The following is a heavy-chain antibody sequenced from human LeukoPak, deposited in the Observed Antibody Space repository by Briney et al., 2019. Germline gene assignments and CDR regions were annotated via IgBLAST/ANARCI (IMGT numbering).Heavy chain of an antibody. CDR3: ARDPQDCSSTSCYAQNLNWFDP. D-gene: IGHD2-2*01. V-gene: IGHV3-21*01. J-gene: IGHJ5*02. CDR2: ISSSSRYL. CDR1: GFTYSSYG. Sequence: GRSLRLSRASSGFTYSSYGMNWVRQAPAKGLEGVSSISSSSRYLLYAGSEKGRFTISRDNAKNSLYLQMNSLRAEDTAVYYCARDPQDCSSTSCYAQNLNWFDPWGQGTLVTVSS.